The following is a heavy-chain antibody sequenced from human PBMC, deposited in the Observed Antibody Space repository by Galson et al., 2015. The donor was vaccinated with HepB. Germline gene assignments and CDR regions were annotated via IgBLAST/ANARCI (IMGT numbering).Heavy chain of an antibody. D-gene: IGHD3-10*01. CDR2: IKEDGSDK. CDR3: ARDLGYYGSGSTTIGY. Sequence: SLRLSCAGSGFPFRSYWMSWVRQAPGKGLEWVATIKEDGSDKYYVDSVKGRFTISRDNAQKSLFLQMNSLRAEDTAVYYCARDLGYYGSGSTTIGYWGQGTLVSVSS. J-gene: IGHJ4*02. V-gene: IGHV3-7*03. CDR1: GFPFRSYW.